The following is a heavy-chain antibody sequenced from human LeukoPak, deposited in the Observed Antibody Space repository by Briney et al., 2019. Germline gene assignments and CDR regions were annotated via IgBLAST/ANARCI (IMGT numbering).Heavy chain of an antibody. V-gene: IGHV3-20*04. CDR1: GFTFEDHG. CDR2: INWDGGST. J-gene: IGHJ4*02. Sequence: GGSLRLSCAASGFTFEDHGGTWVRHVPGKGLEWVAGINWDGGSTGYADFVKGRFTISRDNAKNSLYLQMNSLRAEDTAVYYCASGFLEWLWAFDYWGQGTLVTVSS. CDR3: ASGFLEWLWAFDY. D-gene: IGHD3-3*01.